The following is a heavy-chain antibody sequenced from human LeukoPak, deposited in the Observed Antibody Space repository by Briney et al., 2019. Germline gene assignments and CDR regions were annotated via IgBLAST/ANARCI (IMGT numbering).Heavy chain of an antibody. CDR1: GGSFSGYY. D-gene: IGHD3-22*01. CDR2: INHSGST. J-gene: IGHJ4*02. CDR3: ARGHRGVYYYDSSGFFDY. V-gene: IGHV4-34*01. Sequence: PSETLSLTCAVYGGSFSGYYWSWIRQPPGKGLEWIGEINHSGSTNYNPSLKSRVTISVDTSKNQFSLKLSSVTAADTAVYYCARGHRGVYYYDSSGFFDYWGQGTLVTVSS.